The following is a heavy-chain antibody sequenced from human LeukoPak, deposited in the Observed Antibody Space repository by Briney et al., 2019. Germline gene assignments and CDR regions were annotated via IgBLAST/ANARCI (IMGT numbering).Heavy chain of an antibody. D-gene: IGHD2-21*02. J-gene: IGHJ5*02. Sequence: GASVKVSCKASGGTFSSYAISWVRQAPGQGLEWMGGIIPIFGTANYAQKFQGRVTITADESTSTAYMELSSLRSEDAAVYYCARGFNCGGDCYYWFDPWGQGTLVTASS. CDR2: IIPIFGTA. V-gene: IGHV1-69*13. CDR1: GGTFSSYA. CDR3: ARGFNCGGDCYYWFDP.